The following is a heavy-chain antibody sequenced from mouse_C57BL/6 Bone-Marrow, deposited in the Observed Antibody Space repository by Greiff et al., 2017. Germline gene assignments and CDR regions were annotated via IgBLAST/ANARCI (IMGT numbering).Heavy chain of an antibody. Sequence: VQLQQSGPELVKPGASVKISCKASGYSFTGYYMNWVKQSPEKSLEWIGEINPSTGGTTYNQKFKAKATLTVDKSSSTAYMQLKSLTSEDSAVYYCARNWYFGYWGQGTTLTVSS. D-gene: IGHD4-1*01. V-gene: IGHV1-42*01. J-gene: IGHJ2*01. CDR1: GYSFTGYY. CDR3: ARNWYFGY. CDR2: INPSTGGT.